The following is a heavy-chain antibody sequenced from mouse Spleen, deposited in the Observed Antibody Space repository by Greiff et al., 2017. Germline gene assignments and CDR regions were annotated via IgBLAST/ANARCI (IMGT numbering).Heavy chain of an antibody. D-gene: IGHD1-1*01. J-gene: IGHJ4*01. CDR1: GFTFSSYG. V-gene: IGHV5-6*01. CDR2: ISSGGSYT. CDR3: ARPLTTVPYAMDY. Sequence: DVHLVESGGDLVKPGGSLKLSCAASGFTFSSYGMSWVRQTPDKRLEWVATISSGGSYTYYPDSVKGRFTISRDNAKNTLYLQMSSLKSEDTAMYYCARPLTTVPYAMDYWGQGTSVTVSS.